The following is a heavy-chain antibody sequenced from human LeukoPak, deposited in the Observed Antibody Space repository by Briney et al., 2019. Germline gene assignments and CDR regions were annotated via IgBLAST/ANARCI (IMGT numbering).Heavy chain of an antibody. CDR2: IRYDGSNK. J-gene: IGHJ4*02. D-gene: IGHD2-15*01. CDR1: GFTFSRYG. Sequence: GGSLRLSCAASGFTFSRYGMHWVCQAPGKGLEWVAFIRYDGSNKYYADSVKGRFTISRHNAKNSLFLQMNTLRAEDTAVYYCARDREGYCSGGSCTNFDYWGQGTLVTVSS. V-gene: IGHV3-30*02. CDR3: ARDREGYCSGGSCTNFDY.